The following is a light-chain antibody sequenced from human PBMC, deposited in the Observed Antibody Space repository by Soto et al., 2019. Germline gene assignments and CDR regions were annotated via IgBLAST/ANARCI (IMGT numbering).Light chain of an antibody. V-gene: IGKV1-33*01. J-gene: IGKJ4*01. Sequence: DIQMTQSPSSLSASVGDRVTIACQASQDISKYLNWYQFRPGQAPKLLIYDASNLETGVPSRFRGRGSGTHFSLSTTSLQPEAVATYYCQQYDNLLALTFGGGTKVQSK. CDR2: DAS. CDR1: QDISKY. CDR3: QQYDNLLALT.